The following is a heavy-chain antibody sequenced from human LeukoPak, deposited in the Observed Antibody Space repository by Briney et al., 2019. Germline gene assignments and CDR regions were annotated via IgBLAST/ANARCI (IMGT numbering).Heavy chain of an antibody. D-gene: IGHD4-17*01. J-gene: IGHJ4*02. CDR1: GYSFTTYW. CDR3: ARQGQDGDYETIDY. V-gene: IGHV5-51*01. CDR2: IYPGDSDT. Sequence: KFGESLKISCKGSGYSFTTYWIGWVRQMPGRGLEWMGIIYPGDSDTRYSPSFQGQVTISADKSINTAYLQWSSLKASDTAMYYCARQGQDGDYETIDYWGQGTLVTVSS.